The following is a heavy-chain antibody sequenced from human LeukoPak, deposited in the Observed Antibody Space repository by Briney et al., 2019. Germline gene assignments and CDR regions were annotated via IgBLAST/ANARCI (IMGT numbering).Heavy chain of an antibody. Sequence: GGSLRLSCAASGFNSSNYWMDWVRQGPGKGLVWVSRIDSDGSSTNYADSVKGRFTISRDSAKNTLYLQVNSLRAEDTAVYYCARGAADYFDYWGQGTLVTVSS. V-gene: IGHV3-74*01. D-gene: IGHD6-13*01. CDR1: GFNSSNYW. CDR3: ARGAADYFDY. CDR2: IDSDGSST. J-gene: IGHJ4*02.